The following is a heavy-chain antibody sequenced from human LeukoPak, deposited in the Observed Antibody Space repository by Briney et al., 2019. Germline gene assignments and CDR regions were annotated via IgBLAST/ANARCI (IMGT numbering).Heavy chain of an antibody. Sequence: GGSLRLSCAASGFTFSIYSMNWVRPAPGKGRWWVSSLSGSSNYIFYADSVKGRFTISRDNAKNSLFLQMNSLRAEDTAVYFCARWGSGDSFDIWGQGTMVTVSS. D-gene: IGHD3-10*01. V-gene: IGHV3-21*01. J-gene: IGHJ3*02. CDR3: ARWGSGDSFDI. CDR1: GFTFSIYS. CDR2: LSGSSNYI.